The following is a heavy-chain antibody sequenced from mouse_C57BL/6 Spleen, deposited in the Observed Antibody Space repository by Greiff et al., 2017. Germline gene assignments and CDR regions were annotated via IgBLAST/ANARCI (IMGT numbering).Heavy chain of an antibody. CDR1: GFNINNTY. CDR3: ARWGSYAMDY. V-gene: IGHV14-3*01. Sequence: VQLKESVAELVRPGASVKLSCTASGFNINNTYMHWVKQRPEQGLEWIGRIDPANGNTNYAPKFKGKATITADTSSNTAYLPLSSLTSEDAAIYYCARWGSYAMDYWGQGTSVTVSS. CDR2: IDPANGNT. J-gene: IGHJ4*01.